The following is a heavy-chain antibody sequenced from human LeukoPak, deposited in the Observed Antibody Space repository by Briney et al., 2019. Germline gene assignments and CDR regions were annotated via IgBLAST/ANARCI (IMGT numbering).Heavy chain of an antibody. J-gene: IGHJ6*03. CDR3: AKHLGAAAGPTDYYYYMDV. D-gene: IGHD6-13*01. CDR1: GFTFTSYA. V-gene: IGHV3-23*01. Sequence: PGGSLRLSCEASGFTFTSYAMTWVRQAPGKGLEWVLAIMGVGGSTYYADSVKGRFTISRDNSKNTLYLQMNSLRAEDTAVYYCAKHLGAAAGPTDYYYYMDVWGKGTTVTVSS. CDR2: IMGVGGST.